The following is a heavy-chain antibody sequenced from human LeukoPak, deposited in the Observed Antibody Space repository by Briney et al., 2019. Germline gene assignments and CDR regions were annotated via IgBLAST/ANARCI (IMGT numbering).Heavy chain of an antibody. Sequence: GGSLRLSCVASGFTFSTYGMSWVRQAPGEGLEWVAFIRFDGSNKYYADSVKGRFTISRDNSKNTLYLQMYSLRAEDTAVYYCAKDTNNRFDPWGQGTLVTVSS. J-gene: IGHJ5*02. CDR1: GFTFSTYG. CDR3: AKDTNNRFDP. CDR2: IRFDGSNK. V-gene: IGHV3-30*02.